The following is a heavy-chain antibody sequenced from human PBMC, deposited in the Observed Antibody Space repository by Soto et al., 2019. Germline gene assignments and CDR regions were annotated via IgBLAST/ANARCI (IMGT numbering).Heavy chain of an antibody. V-gene: IGHV3-30-3*01. CDR1: GCTRSSYD. CDR2: ISYDGSNK. CDR3: ARDREYNWRNGYYGMDV. J-gene: IGHJ6*02. Sequence: PGGSLRLNCAASGCTRSSYDMHWVRQAPGKGLEWVAVISYDGSNKYYADSVKGRFTISRDNSKNTLYLQMNSLRAEDTAVYYCARDREYNWRNGYYGMDVWGQGPTVTVSS. D-gene: IGHD1-20*01.